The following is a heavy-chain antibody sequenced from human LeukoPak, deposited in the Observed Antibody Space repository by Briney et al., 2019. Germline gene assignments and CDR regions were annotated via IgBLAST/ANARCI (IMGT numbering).Heavy chain of an antibody. CDR1: GGSISSGSYY. J-gene: IGHJ4*02. Sequence: SQTLSLTCTVSGGSISSGSYYWSWIRQPAGKGLEWIGRIYTSGSTNYNPSLKSRVTISVDTSKNQFSLKLSSVIAADTAVYYCARETPSRYCSGGSCYSWGQGTLVTVSS. D-gene: IGHD2-15*01. CDR2: IYTSGST. V-gene: IGHV4-61*02. CDR3: ARETPSRYCSGGSCYS.